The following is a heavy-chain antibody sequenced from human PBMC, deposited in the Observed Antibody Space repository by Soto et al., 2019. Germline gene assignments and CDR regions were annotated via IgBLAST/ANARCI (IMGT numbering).Heavy chain of an antibody. Sequence: SQTLSLTCAISGDSVSSNSAAWNWSRQSPSRGLEWLGRTYYRSKWYNDYAVSVKSRITINPDTSKNQFSLQLNSVTPEDTAVYYCARGTAAAGYYYYGMDVWAKGPRSPSP. D-gene: IGHD6-13*01. CDR3: ARGTAAAGYYYYGMDV. J-gene: IGHJ6*02. CDR2: TYYRSKWYN. V-gene: IGHV6-1*01. CDR1: GDSVSSNSAA.